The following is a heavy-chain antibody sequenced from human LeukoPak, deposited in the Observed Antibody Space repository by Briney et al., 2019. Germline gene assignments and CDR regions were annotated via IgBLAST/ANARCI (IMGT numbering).Heavy chain of an antibody. CDR1: GGSISSYY. CDR3: ARQVGGSANWFDP. CDR2: IYCSGTT. Sequence: SETLSLTCTVSGGSISSYYWSWIRQPPGKGLEWIGYIYCSGTTNYNPSLKSRVTISVDTSKNQFSLKLSSVTAADTAVYYCARQVGGSANWFDPWGQGTLVTVSS. V-gene: IGHV4-59*08. D-gene: IGHD1-26*01. J-gene: IGHJ5*02.